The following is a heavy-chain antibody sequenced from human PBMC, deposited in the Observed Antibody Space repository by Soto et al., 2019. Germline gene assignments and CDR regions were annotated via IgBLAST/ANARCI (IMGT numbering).Heavy chain of an antibody. CDR3: ARERVYSYGSDYGMDV. D-gene: IGHD5-18*01. J-gene: IGHJ6*02. CDR2: IYYSGST. V-gene: IGHV4-59*01. CDR1: GGSISSYY. Sequence: SETLSLTCTVSGGSISSYYWSWIRQPPGKGLEWIGYIYYSGSTNFNPSLKSRVTISVDTSKNQFSLKLSSVTAADTAVYYCARERVYSYGSDYGMDVCGQGTTVTVSS.